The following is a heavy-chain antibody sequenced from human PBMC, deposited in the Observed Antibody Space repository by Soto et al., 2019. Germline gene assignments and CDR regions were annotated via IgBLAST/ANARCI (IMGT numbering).Heavy chain of an antibody. D-gene: IGHD3-3*01. CDR3: ARDRDFWSGYYFYYYGMDV. CDR2: IIPIFGTA. CDR1: GGTFSSYA. V-gene: IGHV1-69*06. Sequence: GASVKVSCKASGGTFSSYAISWVRQAPGQGLEWMGGIIPIFGTANYAQKSQGRVTITADKSTSTAYMELSSLRSEDTAVYYCARDRDFWSGYYFYYYGMDVWGQGTTVTVSS. J-gene: IGHJ6*02.